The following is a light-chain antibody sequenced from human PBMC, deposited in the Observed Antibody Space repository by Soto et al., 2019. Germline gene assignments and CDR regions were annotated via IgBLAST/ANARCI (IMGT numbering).Light chain of an antibody. CDR1: SSDVGSYNY. CDR3: SSYTSRAFVV. Sequence: QSALTQPASVSGSPGQSITISCSGTSSDVGSYNYVSWYQQHPGKAPKLMIYDVTNRPSGVSNRFSGSKSGNTASLTISGLQAEDEADYYCSSYTSRAFVVFGGGTKLTVL. J-gene: IGLJ2*01. V-gene: IGLV2-14*03. CDR2: DVT.